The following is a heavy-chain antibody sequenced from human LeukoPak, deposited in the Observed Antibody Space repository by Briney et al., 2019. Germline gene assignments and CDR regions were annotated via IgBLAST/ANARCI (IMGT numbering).Heavy chain of an antibody. CDR3: ARVIGAAPYYFDY. CDR1: GGSISSGGYY. J-gene: IGHJ4*02. V-gene: IGHV4-61*08. D-gene: IGHD2/OR15-2a*01. CDR2: IYYSGST. Sequence: PSQTLSLTCAVSGGSISSGGYYWSWIRQPPGKRLEWIGYIYYSGSTNYNLSLKSRLTISLDTSKNQFSLNLSSVTAADTAVYYCARVIGAAPYYFDYWGRGTLVTVSS.